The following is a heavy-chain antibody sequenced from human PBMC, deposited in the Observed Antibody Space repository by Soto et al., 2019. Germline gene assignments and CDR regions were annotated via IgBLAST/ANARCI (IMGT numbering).Heavy chain of an antibody. Sequence: GGSLRLSCAASGFTFSSYGMHWVRQAPGKGLEWVAVISYDGSNKYYADSVKGRFTISRDNSKNTLYLQMNSLRAEDTAVYYCAKGSSGSYYRAKYYFDYWGQGTLVTVSS. V-gene: IGHV3-30*18. CDR1: GFTFSSYG. J-gene: IGHJ4*02. CDR2: ISYDGSNK. D-gene: IGHD1-26*01. CDR3: AKGSSGSYYRAKYYFDY.